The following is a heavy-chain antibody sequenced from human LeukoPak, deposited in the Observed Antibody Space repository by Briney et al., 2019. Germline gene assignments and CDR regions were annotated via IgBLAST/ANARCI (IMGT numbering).Heavy chain of an antibody. V-gene: IGHV3-30*04. CDR2: ISFDGSNK. Sequence: PGGSLRLSCAASGFTFGSYAMHWVRQAPGKGLEWVTIISFDGSNKYYADSVKGRFTISRDNSKNTLYLQMKSLRAEDTALYYCARGDKQLVFERRKGGFDPWGQGTLVTVSS. J-gene: IGHJ5*02. CDR3: ARGDKQLVFERRKGGFDP. D-gene: IGHD6-13*01. CDR1: GFTFGSYA.